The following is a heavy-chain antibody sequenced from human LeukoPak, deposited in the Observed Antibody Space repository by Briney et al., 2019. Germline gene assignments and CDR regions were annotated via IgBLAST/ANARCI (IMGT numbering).Heavy chain of an antibody. CDR1: GFTFSNYA. D-gene: IGHD3-3*01. J-gene: IGHJ5*02. Sequence: GSLRLSCAASGFTFSNYAMSWVRQTPGKGLEWIGSIYYSGSTYYNPSLKSRVTISVDTSKNQFSLKLSSVTAADTAVYYCARHRYRGIFGVVHWFDPWGQGTLVTVSS. CDR3: ARHRYRGIFGVVHWFDP. V-gene: IGHV4-39*01. CDR2: IYYSGST.